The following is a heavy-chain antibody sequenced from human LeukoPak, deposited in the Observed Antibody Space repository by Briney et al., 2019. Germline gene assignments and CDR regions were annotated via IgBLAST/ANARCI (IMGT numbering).Heavy chain of an antibody. CDR1: VFTFDYYA. CDR2: ISGDGGIT. J-gene: IGHJ4*02. Sequence: GGSLRLSCTTSVFTFDYYAKHWVRQAPGKGLEWVPLISGDGGITYYADSVRGRFTISRDNSKNSLYLQMNGLRAEDTALYYCAKPPGLWGSETFGNPPALWGQGTLVTVSS. D-gene: IGHD3-10*01. CDR3: AKPPGLWGSETFGNPPAL. V-gene: IGHV3-43*02.